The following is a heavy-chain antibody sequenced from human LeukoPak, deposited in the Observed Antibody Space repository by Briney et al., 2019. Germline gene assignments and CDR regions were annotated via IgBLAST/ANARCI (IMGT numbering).Heavy chain of an antibody. CDR2: IYSGGHT. J-gene: IGHJ3*02. CDR1: EFIVSSKY. D-gene: IGHD3-16*01. CDR3: ARGVDAFDM. Sequence: GGSLRLSCAASEFIVSSKYMSWVRQAPGKGLEWVSVIYSGGHTYYADSVKGRFTISRDNSKNTLYLQMNSLRGDDTAVYYCARGVDAFDMWGQGTMVTVSS. V-gene: IGHV3-66*01.